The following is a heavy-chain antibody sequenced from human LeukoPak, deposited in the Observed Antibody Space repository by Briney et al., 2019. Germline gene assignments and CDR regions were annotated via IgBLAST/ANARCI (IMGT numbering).Heavy chain of an antibody. CDR1: GFTFSSHW. V-gene: IGHV3-7*03. CDR2: IKQDGSEK. J-gene: IGHJ4*02. D-gene: IGHD5-24*01. Sequence: GGSLRLSCEASGFTFSSHWMSWDRQAPGKGLEWVAIIKQDGSEKDYVDSVTGRFTISRDNAKNSLYLQMTSLRAGDTAIYYCAKSWRDGYTITDSWGQGTLVTVSS. CDR3: AKSWRDGYTITDS.